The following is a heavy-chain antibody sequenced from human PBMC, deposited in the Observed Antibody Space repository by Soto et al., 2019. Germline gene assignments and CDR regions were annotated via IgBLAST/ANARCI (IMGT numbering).Heavy chain of an antibody. J-gene: IGHJ6*02. CDR2: INHSGST. D-gene: IGHD2-2*01. Sequence: SETLSLSCAVYGGSFSGYYWSWIRQPPGKGLEWIGEINHSGSTNYNPSLKSRVTISVDTSKNQFSLKLSSVTAADTAVYYCARLVVPPARLGGDMDVCGQGTTVTVSS. CDR3: ARLVVPPARLGGDMDV. V-gene: IGHV4-34*01. CDR1: GGSFSGYY.